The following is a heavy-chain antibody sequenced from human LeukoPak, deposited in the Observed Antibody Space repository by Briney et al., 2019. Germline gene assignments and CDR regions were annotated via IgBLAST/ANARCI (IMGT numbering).Heavy chain of an antibody. V-gene: IGHV1-69*05. D-gene: IGHD3-22*01. J-gene: IGHJ3*02. CDR1: GYTFTGYY. CDR2: IIPIFGTA. Sequence: SVKVSCKASGYTFTGYYMHWVRQAPGQGLEWMGGIIPIFGTANYAQKFQGRVTITTDESTSTAYMELSNLRSEDTAVYYCASTSLSSYDSSGYYSYDAFDIWGQGTMVTVSS. CDR3: ASTSLSSYDSSGYYSYDAFDI.